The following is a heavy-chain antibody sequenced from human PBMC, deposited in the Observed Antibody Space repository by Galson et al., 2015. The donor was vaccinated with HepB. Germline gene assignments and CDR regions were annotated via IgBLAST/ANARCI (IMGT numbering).Heavy chain of an antibody. Sequence: SVKVSCKASGYSFSSYAIHWVRQAPGQRLEWMGWINAGTGKTKYSQKFQGRVTITRDTSASTAYMELSSLRSEDRAVYYCARDPCPNGICYTLIDYWGQGTLVTVSS. J-gene: IGHJ4*02. CDR2: INAGTGKT. CDR1: GYSFSSYA. D-gene: IGHD2-8*01. V-gene: IGHV1-3*01. CDR3: ARDPCPNGICYTLIDY.